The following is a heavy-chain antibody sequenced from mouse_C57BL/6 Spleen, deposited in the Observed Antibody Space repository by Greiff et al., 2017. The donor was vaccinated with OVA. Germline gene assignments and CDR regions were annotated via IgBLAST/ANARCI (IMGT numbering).Heavy chain of an antibody. CDR3: ARGGAYYSNQYYFDY. CDR1: GYAFSSSW. J-gene: IGHJ2*01. D-gene: IGHD2-5*01. CDR2: IYPGDGDT. V-gene: IGHV1-82*01. Sequence: VKLVESGPELVKPGASVKISCKASGYAFSSSWMNWVKQRPGKGLEWIGRIYPGDGDTNYNGKFKGKATLTADKSSSTAYMQLSSLTSEDSAVYFCARGGAYYSNQYYFDYWGQGTTLTVSS.